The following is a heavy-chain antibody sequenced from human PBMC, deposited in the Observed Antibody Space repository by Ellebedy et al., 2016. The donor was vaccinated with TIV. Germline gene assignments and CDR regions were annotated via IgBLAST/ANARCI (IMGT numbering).Heavy chain of an antibody. CDR1: DGSINNFH. D-gene: IGHD1-26*01. CDR3: ARWVGHFDF. Sequence: MPSETLSLTCTVSDGSINNFHWSWIRQPPGKGLEWIGYIYFSGITNYNPSLKSRVTMSVDTSKNQFSLKLSSVTTADTAVYYCARWVGHFDFWGQGAQVTVSS. CDR2: IYFSGIT. V-gene: IGHV4-59*01. J-gene: IGHJ4*02.